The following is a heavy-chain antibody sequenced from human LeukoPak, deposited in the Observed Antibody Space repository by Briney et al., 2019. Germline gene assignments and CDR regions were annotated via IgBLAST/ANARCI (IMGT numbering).Heavy chain of an antibody. J-gene: IGHJ4*02. CDR2: INHSGST. V-gene: IGHV4-34*01. D-gene: IGHD1-26*01. Sequence: PSETLSLTCAVYGGSFSGYYWSWIRQPPGKGLEWIGEINHSGSTNYSPSLKSRVTISVDTSKNQFSLKLSSVTAADTAVYYCARGGVGSAGSYFASWGQGPLVTASS. CDR3: ARGGVGSAGSYFAS. CDR1: GGSFSGYY.